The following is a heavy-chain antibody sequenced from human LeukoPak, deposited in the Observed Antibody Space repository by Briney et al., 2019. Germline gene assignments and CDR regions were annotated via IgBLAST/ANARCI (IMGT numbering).Heavy chain of an antibody. CDR2: VGWDGTSV. V-gene: IGHV3-9*01. CDR3: AKGLYGLGILTYDGFDI. CDR1: GFRFNALA. Sequence: GGSLRLSCAASGFRFNALAIHWVREAPGKGLEWVSGVGWDGTSVAYADSVKGRFTISRDNAQNSVYLQMNSLRIEDTALYYCAKGLYGLGILTYDGFDIWGQGTMVTVSS. D-gene: IGHD3-10*01. J-gene: IGHJ3*02.